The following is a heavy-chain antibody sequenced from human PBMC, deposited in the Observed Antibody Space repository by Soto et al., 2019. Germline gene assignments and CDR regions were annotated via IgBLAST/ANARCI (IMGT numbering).Heavy chain of an antibody. D-gene: IGHD5-12*01. V-gene: IGHV3-11*01. CDR3: ARATDGYSGYDRRAFDI. CDR1: GFTFSDYY. CDR2: ISSSGSTI. Sequence: GGSLRLSCAASGFTFSDYYMSWIRQAPGKGLEWVSYISSSGSTIYYADSVKGRFTISRDNAKNLLYLQMISLRAEDTAVYYCARATDGYSGYDRRAFDIWGQGTMVTVSS. J-gene: IGHJ3*02.